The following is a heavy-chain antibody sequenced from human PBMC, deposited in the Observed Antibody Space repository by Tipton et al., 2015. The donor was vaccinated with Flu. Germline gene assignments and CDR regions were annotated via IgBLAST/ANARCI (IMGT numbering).Heavy chain of an antibody. J-gene: IGHJ4*02. CDR3: ARHTGDSVRGVIDY. CDR2: IYHSGST. V-gene: IGHV4-38-2*01. D-gene: IGHD3-10*02. CDR1: GDSIGIDYY. Sequence: LRLSCSVSGDSIGIDYYWGWIRQPPGKGLEWIGTIYHSGSTYYNPSLKSRLTISVDTSKNQFSLKLSSVTAADTAVYYCARHTGDSVRGVIDYWGQGTLVTVSS.